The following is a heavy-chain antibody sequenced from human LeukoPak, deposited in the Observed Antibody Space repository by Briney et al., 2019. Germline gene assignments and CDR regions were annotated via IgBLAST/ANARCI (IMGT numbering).Heavy chain of an antibody. CDR1: GFTFSSYA. J-gene: IGHJ6*02. CDR3: ARDLVVAAPYSGYYGMDV. V-gene: IGHV3-30*04. Sequence: GGSLRLSCAASGFTFSSYAMHWVRQAPGKGLERVAVISYDGSNKYYADSVKGRFTISRDNSKNTLYLQMNSLRAEDTAVYYCARDLVVAAPYSGYYGMDVWGQGTTVTVSS. D-gene: IGHD2-15*01. CDR2: ISYDGSNK.